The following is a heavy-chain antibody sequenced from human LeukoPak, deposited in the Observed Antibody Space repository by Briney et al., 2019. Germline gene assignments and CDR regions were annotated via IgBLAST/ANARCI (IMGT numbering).Heavy chain of an antibody. J-gene: IGHJ4*02. CDR1: GFTFSDYY. Sequence: GGSLRLSCAASGFTFSDYYMSWIRQAPGRGLEWVSYISSSGSTIYYADSVKGRFIISRDNAKNALYLQMNSLRAEDTAVYYCARPLHYYDSSGYYYWGQGTLVTVSS. V-gene: IGHV3-11*04. D-gene: IGHD3-22*01. CDR3: ARPLHYYDSSGYYY. CDR2: ISSSGSTI.